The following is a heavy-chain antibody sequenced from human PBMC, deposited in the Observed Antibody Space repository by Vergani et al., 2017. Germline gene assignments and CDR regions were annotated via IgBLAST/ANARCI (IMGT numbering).Heavy chain of an antibody. Sequence: QVQLVQSGAEVKKPGASVKVSCKASGYTFTSYAMHWVRQAPGQRLEWMGWINAGNGNTQYSQKFQGRVTITRDTSSSTAYMELSSLRSEDTAVYYCAHLYGSGSPAFDIWGQGTMVTVSS. CDR3: AHLYGSGSPAFDI. CDR2: INAGNGNT. CDR1: GYTFTSYA. V-gene: IGHV1-3*01. J-gene: IGHJ3*02. D-gene: IGHD3-10*01.